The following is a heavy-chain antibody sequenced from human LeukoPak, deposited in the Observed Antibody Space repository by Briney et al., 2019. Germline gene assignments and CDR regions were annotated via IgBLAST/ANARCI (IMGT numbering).Heavy chain of an antibody. CDR1: GASISNYY. J-gene: IGHJ4*03. CDR2: IHSSGGS. CDR3: TRLGSYHDF. D-gene: IGHD1-26*01. Sequence: SETLSLTCTVSGASISNYYWSWIRQPPGKGLEWMGHIHSSGGSSYYPSLKSRLTLSIDTSRNQLSLKLPSVTAADTAVYFCTRLGSYHDFWGHGAPVTVSS. V-gene: IGHV4-4*09.